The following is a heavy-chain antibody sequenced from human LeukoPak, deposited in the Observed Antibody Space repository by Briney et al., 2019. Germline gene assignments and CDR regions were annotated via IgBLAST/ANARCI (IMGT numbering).Heavy chain of an antibody. J-gene: IGHJ4*02. CDR1: GGSISSYY. V-gene: IGHV4-4*07. CDR3: AGDYYDSSGSDY. CDR2: IYTSGST. D-gene: IGHD3-22*01. Sequence: SETLSLTCTVSGGSISSYYWSWIRQPAGKGLEWIGRIYTSGSTNYYPSLKSRVTISVDTSKNQFSLKLSSGTAADTAVYYCAGDYYDSSGSDYWGQGTLVTVSS.